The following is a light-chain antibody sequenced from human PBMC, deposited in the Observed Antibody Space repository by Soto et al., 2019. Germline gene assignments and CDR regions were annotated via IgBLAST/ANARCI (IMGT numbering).Light chain of an antibody. J-gene: IGLJ2*01. V-gene: IGLV1-40*01. CDR1: SSNIGAGYD. Sequence: QSVLTQPPSVSGAPGQRVTISCTGSSSNIGAGYDVHWYQQLPGTAPKLLIYGNSNRPSGVPDRFSGSKSGTSASLAITGLQAEDGADYYCQSYDSSLSVVFGGGTKLTVL. CDR3: QSYDSSLSVV. CDR2: GNS.